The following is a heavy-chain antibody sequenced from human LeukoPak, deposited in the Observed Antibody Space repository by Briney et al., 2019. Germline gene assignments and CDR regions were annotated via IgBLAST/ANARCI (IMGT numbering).Heavy chain of an antibody. CDR3: TRVGWESAWCEFFY. D-gene: IGHD1-26*01. V-gene: IGHV3-49*04. CDR2: IRSKAYGGTT. Sequence: GGSLRLSCTGCGFIYGVYCVRWVRQAPGKGLEWVAFIRSKAYGGTTEYAASVKGRFTISRDDSNTIAYLQMNSLKTEDTGVDYCTRVGWESAWCEFFYWGQGTPVTVSS. CDR1: GFIYGVYC. J-gene: IGHJ4*02.